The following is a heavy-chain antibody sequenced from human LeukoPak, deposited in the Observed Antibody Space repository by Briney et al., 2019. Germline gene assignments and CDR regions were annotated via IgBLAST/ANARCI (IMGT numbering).Heavy chain of an antibody. CDR2: ISSSSSYI. CDR1: GFTFSSYS. V-gene: IGHV3-21*01. D-gene: IGHD1-1*01. Sequence: GGSLRLSCAASGFTFSSYSMNWVRQAPGKGLEWVSSISSSSSYIYYADSVKGRFTISRDNAKNSLYVQMNSLRAEDTAVYYCARGETTGGTLDYWGQGTLVTVSS. J-gene: IGHJ4*02. CDR3: ARGETTGGTLDY.